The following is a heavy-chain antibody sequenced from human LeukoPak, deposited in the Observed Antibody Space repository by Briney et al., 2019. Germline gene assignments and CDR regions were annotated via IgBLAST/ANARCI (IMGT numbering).Heavy chain of an antibody. J-gene: IGHJ4*02. CDR1: GFTFSNYA. CDR3: AKERFDWDFDY. V-gene: IGHV3-23*01. D-gene: IGHD3-9*01. CDR2: ISGSDSST. Sequence: SGGSLRLSCAAAGFTFSNYAMSWVRQAPGKGLEWVLAISGSDSSTYYADSVKGRFTISRDNSKNTLYLQMNSLRAEDTAVYYCAKERFDWDFDYWGQGTLVTVSS.